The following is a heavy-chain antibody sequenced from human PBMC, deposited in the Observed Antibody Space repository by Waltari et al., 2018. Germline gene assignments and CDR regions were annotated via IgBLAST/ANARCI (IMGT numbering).Heavy chain of an antibody. Sequence: QVQLQESGPGLVKPSETLSLTCTVSGGSISSYYWSWIRQPAGKGLEWIGRIYTSGSTSYHPSLRSRVTMSVDTSKNQFSLKLSSVTAADTAVYYCARDRGGGVAGWEPSAYYYYMDVWGKGTTVTVSS. V-gene: IGHV4-4*07. D-gene: IGHD1-26*01. CDR2: IYTSGST. CDR1: GGSISSYY. J-gene: IGHJ6*03. CDR3: ARDRGGGVAGWEPSAYYYYMDV.